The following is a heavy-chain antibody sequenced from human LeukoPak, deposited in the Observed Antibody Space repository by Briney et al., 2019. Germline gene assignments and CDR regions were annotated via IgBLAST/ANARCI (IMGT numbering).Heavy chain of an antibody. CDR1: GGSISSYY. CDR3: ARGGSYDILTGYPYYFDY. CDR2: IYTSGST. V-gene: IGHV4-4*07. D-gene: IGHD3-9*01. Sequence: PSETLSLTCTVSGGSISSYYWNWIRQPAGKGLEWIGRIYTSGSTNYNPSLKSRVTMSIDTSKNQFSLKLSSVTAADTAVYYCARGGSYDILTGYPYYFDYWGQGTLVTVSS. J-gene: IGHJ4*02.